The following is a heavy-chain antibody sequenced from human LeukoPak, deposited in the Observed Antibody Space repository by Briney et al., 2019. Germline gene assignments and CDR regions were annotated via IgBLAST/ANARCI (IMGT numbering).Heavy chain of an antibody. Sequence: PGRSLRLSCAASGFTFSSYGMHWVRQAPGKGLEWVAVIWYDGSNKYYADSVKGRFTISRDNSKNTLYLQMNSLRAEDTAVYYCARALVVATISQTYYYYGMDIWGQGTTVTVSS. V-gene: IGHV3-33*08. D-gene: IGHD5-12*01. CDR2: IWYDGSNK. J-gene: IGHJ6*02. CDR3: ARALVVATISQTYYYYGMDI. CDR1: GFTFSSYG.